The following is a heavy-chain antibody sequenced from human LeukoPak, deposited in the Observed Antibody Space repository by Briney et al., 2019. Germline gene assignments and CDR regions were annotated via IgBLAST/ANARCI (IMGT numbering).Heavy chain of an antibody. CDR3: AREIIWGGYRHLYYFDS. J-gene: IGHJ4*02. Sequence: PSETLSLTCAVYGGSFSGYYWNWIRQAPGKGLEWIGEINHSGSTRYNPSLKSRLTMSVDTSRNQFSLNLDSVTAADTAVYFCAREIIWGGYRHLYYFDSWGQGTLVTVSS. CDR1: GGSFSGYY. CDR2: INHSGST. D-gene: IGHD3-16*02. V-gene: IGHV4-34*01.